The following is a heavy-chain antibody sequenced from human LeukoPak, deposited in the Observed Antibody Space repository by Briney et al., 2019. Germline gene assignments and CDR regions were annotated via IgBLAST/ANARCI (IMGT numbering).Heavy chain of an antibody. D-gene: IGHD2/OR15-2a*01. CDR1: GFTFSSYW. J-gene: IGHJ6*03. Sequence: PGGSLRLSCAASGFTFSSYWMHWVRQAPGKGLVWVSRINSDGSSTSYADSVKGRFTISRDNAKNTLYLQMNSLRAEDTAVYYCARDPSFESYYYYYYMDVWGKGTTVTVSS. CDR2: INSDGSST. V-gene: IGHV3-74*01. CDR3: ARDPSFESYYYYYYMDV.